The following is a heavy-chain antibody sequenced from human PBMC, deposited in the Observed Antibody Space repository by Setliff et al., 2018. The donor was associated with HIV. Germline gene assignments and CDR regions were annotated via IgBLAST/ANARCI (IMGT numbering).Heavy chain of an antibody. V-gene: IGHV3-21*01. CDR1: GFTFSSYS. Sequence: PGGSLRLSCAASGFTFSSYSMNWVRQAPGKGLEWVSSISSSSSYIYYADSVKGRFSISRDNAKNTLYLQMNSLRAEDTAVYYCASMRITIFGVVTSYYSYMDVWGKGTTVTVSS. D-gene: IGHD3-3*01. CDR3: ASMRITIFGVVTSYYSYMDV. CDR2: ISSSSSYI. J-gene: IGHJ6*03.